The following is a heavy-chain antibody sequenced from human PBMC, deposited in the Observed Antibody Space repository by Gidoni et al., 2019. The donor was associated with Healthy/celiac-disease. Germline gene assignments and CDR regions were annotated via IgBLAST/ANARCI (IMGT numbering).Heavy chain of an antibody. D-gene: IGHD2-2*01. Sequence: QVQLVQSGAEVKKPGASVTVSCKASGSTFTGYYMHWVRQAPGQGLEWMGWINPNSGGTNYAQKFQGRVTMTRDTSISTAYMELSRLRSDDTAVYYCAREHCSSTSCYFDYWGQGTLVTVSS. J-gene: IGHJ4*02. CDR3: AREHCSSTSCYFDY. CDR2: INPNSGGT. V-gene: IGHV1-2*02. CDR1: GSTFTGYY.